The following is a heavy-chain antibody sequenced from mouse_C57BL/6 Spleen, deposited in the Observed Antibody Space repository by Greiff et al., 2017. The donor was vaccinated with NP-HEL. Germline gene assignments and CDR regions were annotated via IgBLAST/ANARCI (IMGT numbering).Heavy chain of an antibody. V-gene: IGHV3-6*01. D-gene: IGHD1-2*01. CDR3: ARETAGLFAY. J-gene: IGHJ3*01. Sequence: VQLKESGPGLVKPSQSLSLTCSVSGYSITSGYFWYWLRPLPGNILEWMGFISYAGSNNYNPSLKNRISITQDTSKNQFFLKLNSVTTGDTATYYCARETAGLFAYWGQGTPVTVSA. CDR2: ISYAGSN. CDR1: GYSITSGYF.